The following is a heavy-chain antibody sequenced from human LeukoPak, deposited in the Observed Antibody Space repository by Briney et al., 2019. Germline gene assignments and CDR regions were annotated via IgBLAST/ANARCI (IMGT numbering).Heavy chain of an antibody. J-gene: IGHJ3*02. CDR3: ARPDIVVVPAAIDAFDI. Sequence: SETLSLTCTVSGGSISSSSYYWGWIHQPPGKGLEWIGSIYYSGSTYYNPSLKSRVTISVDTSKNQFSLKLSSVTAADTAVYYCARPDIVVVPAAIDAFDIWGQGTMVTVSS. D-gene: IGHD2-2*01. CDR2: IYYSGST. V-gene: IGHV4-39*01. CDR1: GGSISSSSYY.